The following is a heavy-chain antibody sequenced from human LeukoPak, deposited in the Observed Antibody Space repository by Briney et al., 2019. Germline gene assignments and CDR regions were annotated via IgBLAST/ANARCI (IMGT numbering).Heavy chain of an antibody. CDR2: IYYSGST. D-gene: IGHD1-7*01. V-gene: IGHV4-31*03. CDR3: ARAHNWNYYP. J-gene: IGHJ5*02. CDR1: GGSISSGGYY. Sequence: SETLSLTCTVSGGSISSGGYYWSWIRQHPGKGLEWIGYIYYSGSTYYNPSLKSRVTISVGTSKNQFSLKLSSVTAADTAVYYCARAHNWNYYPWGQGTLVTVSS.